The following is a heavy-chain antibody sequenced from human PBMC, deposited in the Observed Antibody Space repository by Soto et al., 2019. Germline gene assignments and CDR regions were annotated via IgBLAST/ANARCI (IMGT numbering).Heavy chain of an antibody. J-gene: IGHJ4*02. CDR1: GFTFSSYW. Sequence: EVQLVESGGGLVQPGGSLRLSCAASGFTFSSYWMSWVRQAPGKGLEWVANIKQDGSEKYYVDSVKGRFTISRDNAKNSLYLQMNSLRAEDTAVYYCARDPEYSSSSDGYWGQGTLVTVSS. V-gene: IGHV3-7*01. CDR2: IKQDGSEK. CDR3: ARDPEYSSSSDGY. D-gene: IGHD6-6*01.